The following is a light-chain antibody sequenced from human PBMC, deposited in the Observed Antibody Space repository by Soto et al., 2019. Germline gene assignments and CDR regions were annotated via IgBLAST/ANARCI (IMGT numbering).Light chain of an antibody. V-gene: IGLV1-47*01. CDR2: RNN. Sequence: QSVLTQPPSASGTPGQRVTISCSGSSSNIGSNYEYWYQQLPGTAPKLLMYRNNQRPSGVPDRFSGSKSGTSASLAISGLRSEDEADYDCAAWDDSLGKWVFGGGTKLTVL. CDR1: SSNIGSNY. CDR3: AAWDDSLGKWV. J-gene: IGLJ3*02.